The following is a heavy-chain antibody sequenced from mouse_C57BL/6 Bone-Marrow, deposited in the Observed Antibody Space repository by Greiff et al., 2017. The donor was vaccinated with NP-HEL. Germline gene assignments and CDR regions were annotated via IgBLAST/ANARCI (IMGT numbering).Heavy chain of an antibody. CDR3: AREPPWYFDY. CDR1: GFTFSSYT. CDR2: ISGGGGNT. J-gene: IGHJ2*01. V-gene: IGHV5-9*01. Sequence: EVQLVESGGGLVKPGGSLKLSCAASGFTFSSYTMSWVRQTPEKRLEWVATISGGGGNTYYPDSVKGRFTISRDNAKNTLYLQMRSLRSADTALYYCAREPPWYFDYWGQGTTLTVSS.